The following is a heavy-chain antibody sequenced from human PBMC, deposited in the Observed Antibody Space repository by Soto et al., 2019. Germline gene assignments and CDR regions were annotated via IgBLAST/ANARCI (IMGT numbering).Heavy chain of an antibody. D-gene: IGHD4-17*01. CDR1: GGSVSSGSYY. V-gene: IGHV4-61*01. J-gene: IGHJ3*02. CDR2: IYYSGST. Sequence: SETLSLTCTVSGGSVSSGSYYWSWIRQPPGKGLEWIGYIYYSGSTNYNPSLKSRVTISVDTSKNQFSLKLSSVTAADTAVYYCARDPNYGDKGHDAFDIWGQGTMVTVSS. CDR3: ARDPNYGDKGHDAFDI.